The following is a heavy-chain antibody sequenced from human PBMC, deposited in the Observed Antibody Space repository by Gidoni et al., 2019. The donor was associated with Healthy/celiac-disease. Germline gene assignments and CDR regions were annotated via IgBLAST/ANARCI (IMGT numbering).Heavy chain of an antibody. CDR3: ARGRGFDFGNYFFDD. CDR1: GYRFTDSW. D-gene: IGHD3-3*01. V-gene: IGHV5-51*03. J-gene: IGHJ4*02. Sequence: EVQLVQSGAEVKKPGESLKISCKGSGYRFTDSWIAWVHQMPGKGLEWMGMIYPGDSDTRYSPTSQGQVIISADKSITTVYLQWSSLKASDSAMYYCARGRGFDFGNYFFDDWGQGTLVTVSS. CDR2: IYPGDSDT.